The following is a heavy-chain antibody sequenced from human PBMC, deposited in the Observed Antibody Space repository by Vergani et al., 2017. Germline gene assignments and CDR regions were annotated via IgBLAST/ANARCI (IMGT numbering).Heavy chain of an antibody. Sequence: QVQLVESGGGVVQPGRSLRLSCVASGFTFSRNAMHWVRQAPGKGLEWVAAISYEGSNKYNAESVKGRFTISRDNSKNTLYLQMNSLRAEDTAVYYCASTAGDYYYYYYMDVWGKGTTVTVSS. D-gene: IGHD5-18*01. CDR2: ISYEGSNK. CDR3: ASTAGDYYYYYYMDV. CDR1: GFTFSRNA. J-gene: IGHJ6*03. V-gene: IGHV3-30*03.